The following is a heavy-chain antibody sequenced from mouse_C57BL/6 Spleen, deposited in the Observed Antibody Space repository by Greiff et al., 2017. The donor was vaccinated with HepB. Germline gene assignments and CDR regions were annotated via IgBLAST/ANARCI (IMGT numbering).Heavy chain of an antibody. CDR2: INPSTGGT. Sequence: VQLQQSGPELVKPGASVKISCKASGYSFTGYYMNWVKQSPEKSLEWIGEINPSTGGTTYNQKFKAKATLTVDKSSSTAYMQLKSLTSEDSAVYYCARREAVGKFAYWGQGTLVTVAA. D-gene: IGHD4-1*01. V-gene: IGHV1-42*01. CDR3: ARREAVGKFAY. J-gene: IGHJ3*01. CDR1: GYSFTGYY.